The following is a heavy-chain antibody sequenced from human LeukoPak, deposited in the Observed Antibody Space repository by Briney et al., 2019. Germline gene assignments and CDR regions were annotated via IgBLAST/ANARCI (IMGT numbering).Heavy chain of an antibody. Sequence: GGSLRLSCAASGFTFSSYSMNWVRQAPGKGLEWVSSISSSSSYIYYADSVEGRFTISRDNAKNSLYLQMNSLRAEDTAVYYCAGYCSGGSCPDYWGQGTLVTVSS. CDR3: AGYCSGGSCPDY. V-gene: IGHV3-21*01. CDR1: GFTFSSYS. D-gene: IGHD2-15*01. CDR2: ISSSSSYI. J-gene: IGHJ4*02.